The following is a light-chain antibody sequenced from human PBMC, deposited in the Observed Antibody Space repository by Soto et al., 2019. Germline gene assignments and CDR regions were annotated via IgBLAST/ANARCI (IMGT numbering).Light chain of an antibody. CDR3: QQYECDTLT. CDR2: TVS. V-gene: IGKV1-5*02. CDR1: QSVXTR. Sequence: TQSPASVSGSEGDRATILCRASQSVXTRVDWYQEKPGKAPNVLXDTVSSFQNGSPSRFSGSGFATEFSRTVSSLHPEDCASYYCQQYECDTLTFGGGTKVDIK. J-gene: IGKJ4*01.